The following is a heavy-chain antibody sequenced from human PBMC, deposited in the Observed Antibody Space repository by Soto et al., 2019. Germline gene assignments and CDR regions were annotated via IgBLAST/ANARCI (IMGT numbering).Heavy chain of an antibody. CDR1: GFTFSSYS. CDR3: ARDPYDFWSGYYPGDYYGMDV. Sequence: GGSLRLSCAASGFTFSSYSMNWVRQAPGKGLEWVSYISSSSSTIYYADSVKGRFTISRDNAKNSLYLQMNSLRDEDTAVYYCARDPYDFWSGYYPGDYYGMDVWGQGTTVTVSS. CDR2: ISSSSSTI. D-gene: IGHD3-3*01. J-gene: IGHJ6*02. V-gene: IGHV3-48*02.